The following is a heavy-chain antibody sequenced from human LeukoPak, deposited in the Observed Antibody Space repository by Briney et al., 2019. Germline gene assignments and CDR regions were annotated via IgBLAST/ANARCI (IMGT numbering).Heavy chain of an antibody. CDR1: GFTFSSYW. J-gene: IGHJ5*02. Sequence: GGSLRLSCAASGFTFSSYWMHWVRQAPGKGLVWVSRINSDGSSTSYADSVKGRFTISRDNAKNSLYLQMNSLRAEDTALYYCARDDYSNSNWFDPWGQGTLVTVSS. V-gene: IGHV3-74*01. CDR3: ARDDYSNSNWFDP. D-gene: IGHD4-11*01. CDR2: INSDGSST.